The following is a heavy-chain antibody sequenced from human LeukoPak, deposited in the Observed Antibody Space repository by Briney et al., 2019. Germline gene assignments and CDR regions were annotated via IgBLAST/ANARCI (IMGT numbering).Heavy chain of an antibody. J-gene: IGHJ5*02. CDR3: ARCSGSYPLHWFDP. V-gene: IGHV4-34*01. D-gene: IGHD1-26*01. CDR2: INHSGST. Sequence: SETLSLTCAVYGGSFSGYYWSWVRQPPGKGLEWLGEINHSGSTNYNPSLKSRVTISVDTSKNQFSLKLGSVTAADTAVYYCARCSGSYPLHWFDPWGQGTLVTVSS. CDR1: GGSFSGYY.